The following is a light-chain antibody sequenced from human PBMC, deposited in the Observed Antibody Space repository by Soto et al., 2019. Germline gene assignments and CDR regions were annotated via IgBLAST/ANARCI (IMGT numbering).Light chain of an antibody. Sequence: SVLTQPPSVSGAPGQTVTISCTGSSSNIGGDYDVHWYQQLPGTAPKLLIYGNNNRPSGVPDRFSASKSDTSASLAITGLRAEDESDYYCQSYDSSRIVVFGGGTKLTVL. CDR2: GNN. CDR1: SSNIGGDYD. CDR3: QSYDSSRIVV. V-gene: IGLV1-40*01. J-gene: IGLJ3*02.